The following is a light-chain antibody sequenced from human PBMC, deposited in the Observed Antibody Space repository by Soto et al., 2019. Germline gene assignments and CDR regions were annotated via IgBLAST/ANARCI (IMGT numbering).Light chain of an antibody. V-gene: IGKV1-39*01. Sequence: DIQMTQSPSSLSASVGDRVTITCRASQSVSRYLNWYQQKPGKAPELLVSVASSLQSGVPSRFSGSGSGTDFTLTINSLQPEDSATYYCQQSYSTPLTFGGGTTVEIK. J-gene: IGKJ4*01. CDR2: VAS. CDR3: QQSYSTPLT. CDR1: QSVSRY.